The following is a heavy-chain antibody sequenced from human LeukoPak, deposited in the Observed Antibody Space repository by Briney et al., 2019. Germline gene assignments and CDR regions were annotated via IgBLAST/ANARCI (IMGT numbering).Heavy chain of an antibody. CDR1: GGSFSGYY. D-gene: IGHD4-11*01. CDR3: ARHADYRTYYFDY. J-gene: IGHJ4*02. V-gene: IGHV4-34*01. Sequence: PSETLSLTCAVYGGSFSGYYWSWIRQPPGKGLEWIGSIYYSGSTYYNPSLKSRVTISVDTSKNQFSLKLSSVTAADTAVYYCARHADYRTYYFDYWGQGTLVTVSS. CDR2: IYYSGST.